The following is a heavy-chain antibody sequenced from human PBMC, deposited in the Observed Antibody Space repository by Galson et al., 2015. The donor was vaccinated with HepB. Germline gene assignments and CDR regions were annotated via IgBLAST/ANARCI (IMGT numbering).Heavy chain of an antibody. J-gene: IGHJ6*02. CDR1: GGSISSGGYY. D-gene: IGHD6-13*01. CDR3: ARDQMGIAAAGIYYYYGMDV. CDR2: IYYSGST. V-gene: IGHV4-31*03. Sequence: LSLTCTVSGGSISSGGYYWSWIRQHPGKGLEWIGYIYYSGSTYYKPSLKSRVTIPVDTSKNQFSLKLSSVAAADTAVYYCARDQMGIAAAGIYYYYGMDVWGQGTTVTVSS.